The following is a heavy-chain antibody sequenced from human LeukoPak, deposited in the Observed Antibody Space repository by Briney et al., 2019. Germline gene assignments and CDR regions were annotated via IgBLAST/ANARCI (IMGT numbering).Heavy chain of an antibody. CDR2: IKQDGSEK. CDR3: ARDKGYYDYVWGSYRSRWFDY. V-gene: IGHV3-7*01. CDR1: GFTFSSYE. D-gene: IGHD3-16*02. J-gene: IGHJ4*02. Sequence: GGSLRLSCEASGFTFSSYEMNWVRQAPGKGLEWVANIKQDGSEKYYVDSVKGRFTISRDNAKNSLYLQMNSLRAEDTAVYYCARDKGYYDYVWGSYRSRWFDYWGQGTLVTVSS.